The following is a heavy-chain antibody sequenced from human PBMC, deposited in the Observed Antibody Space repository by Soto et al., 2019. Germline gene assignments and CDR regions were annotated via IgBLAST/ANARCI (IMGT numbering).Heavy chain of an antibody. D-gene: IGHD1-1*01. CDR1: SGSISSSNW. V-gene: IGHV4-4*02. CDR3: ARVGNGGGDYYYYMDV. Sequence: SETLSLTCAVSSGSISSSNWWSWVRQPPGKGLEWIGEIYHSGSTNYNPSLKSRVTISVDKSKNQFSLKLSSVTAADTAVYYCARVGNGGGDYYYYMDVWGKGTTVTVSS. CDR2: IYHSGST. J-gene: IGHJ6*03.